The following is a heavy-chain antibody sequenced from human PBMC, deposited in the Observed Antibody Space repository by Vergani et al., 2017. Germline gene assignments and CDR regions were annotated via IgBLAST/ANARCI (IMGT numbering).Heavy chain of an antibody. D-gene: IGHD3-3*01. Sequence: QVQLVQSGAEVKKPGASVKVSCKASGYTFTSYGISWVRQAPGQGPEWMGWISAYNGNTNYAQKLQGRVTMTTDTSTSTAYMELRSLRSDDTAVYYCARDHPITIFGVVIPGGMDVWGQGTTVTVSS. CDR1: GYTFTSYG. CDR3: ARDHPITIFGVVIPGGMDV. CDR2: ISAYNGNT. J-gene: IGHJ6*02. V-gene: IGHV1-18*04.